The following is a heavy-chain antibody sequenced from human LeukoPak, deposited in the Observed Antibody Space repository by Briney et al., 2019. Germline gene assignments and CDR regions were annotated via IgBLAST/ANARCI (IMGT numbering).Heavy chain of an antibody. CDR1: GFTFSSYA. CDR2: ISSNGGST. V-gene: IGHV3-64*01. Sequence: GGSLRLSCAASGFTFSSYAMHWVRQAPGKGLEYVSAISSNGGSTYYANPVKGRFTISRDNSKNTLYLQMGSLRAEDMAVYYCAREAGDWGQGTLVTVSS. J-gene: IGHJ4*02. CDR3: AREAGD.